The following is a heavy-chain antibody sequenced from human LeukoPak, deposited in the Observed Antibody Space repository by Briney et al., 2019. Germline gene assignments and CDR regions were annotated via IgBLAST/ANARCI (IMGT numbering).Heavy chain of an antibody. CDR2: ISSNGGST. V-gene: IGHV3-64*01. Sequence: GGSLRLSCAASGFTFSSYAMHWVRQAPGKGLEYVSAISSNGGSTYYANSVKGRFTISRDNSKNTLYLQMGSLRAEDMAVYYCARDVRGYSYGSYHYYYYYMDVWGKGTTVTVSS. CDR1: GFTFSSYA. D-gene: IGHD5-18*01. CDR3: ARDVRGYSYGSYHYYYYYMDV. J-gene: IGHJ6*03.